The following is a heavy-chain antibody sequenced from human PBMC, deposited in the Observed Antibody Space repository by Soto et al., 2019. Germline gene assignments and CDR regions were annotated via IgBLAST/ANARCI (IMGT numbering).Heavy chain of an antibody. CDR1: GGSISSGGYY. CDR3: ARSAHYSNYYYYMDV. V-gene: IGHV4-31*03. J-gene: IGHJ6*03. D-gene: IGHD4-4*01. Sequence: SETLSLTCTVSGGSISSGGYYWSWIRQHPGKGLEWIGYIYYSGSTYYNPSLKSRVTISVDTSKNQFSLKLSSVTAADTAVYYCARSAHYSNYYYYMDVWGKGTTVTVSS. CDR2: IYYSGST.